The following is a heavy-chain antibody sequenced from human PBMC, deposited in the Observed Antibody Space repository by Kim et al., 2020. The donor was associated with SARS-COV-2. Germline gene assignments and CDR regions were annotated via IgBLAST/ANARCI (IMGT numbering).Heavy chain of an antibody. J-gene: IGHJ4*02. V-gene: IGHV4-34*01. Sequence: SETLSLTCAVYGGSFSGYYWSWIRQPPGKGLEWIGEINHSGSTNYNPSLKSRVTISVDTSKNQFSLKLSSVTAADTAVYYCARGRARYFDRGFGGSYFDYWGQGTLVTVSS. CDR1: GGSFSGYY. CDR3: ARGRARYFDRGFGGSYFDY. D-gene: IGHD3-9*01. CDR2: INHSGST.